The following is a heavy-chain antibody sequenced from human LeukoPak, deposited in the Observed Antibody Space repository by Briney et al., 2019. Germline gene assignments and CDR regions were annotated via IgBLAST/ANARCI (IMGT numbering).Heavy chain of an antibody. Sequence: GGSLRLSCAASGFTFSSYAMSWVRQAPGKGLEWVSAISGSGGSTFYADSVKGRFTISRDNSKNTLYLQMNSLRAEDTAVYYCAKDSSGSYYYFDYWGQGTLVTVSS. CDR2: ISGSGGST. CDR3: AKDSSGSYYYFDY. CDR1: GFTFSSYA. D-gene: IGHD1-26*01. J-gene: IGHJ4*02. V-gene: IGHV3-23*01.